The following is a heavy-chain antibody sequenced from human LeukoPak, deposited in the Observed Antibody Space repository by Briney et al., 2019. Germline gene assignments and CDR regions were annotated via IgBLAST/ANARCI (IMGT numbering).Heavy chain of an antibody. Sequence: GASVTVSCKVSGCTLTELSMHWVRQAPGRGVEWVGGFDPEDGETIYAQKFQGRVTMTEDTSTDRAYMELSSLRSEDAAVYYCATVSRGYPTLFFDYWGQGTLVTVSS. CDR1: GCTLTELS. D-gene: IGHD5-18*01. V-gene: IGHV1-24*01. CDR2: FDPEDGET. CDR3: ATVSRGYPTLFFDY. J-gene: IGHJ4*02.